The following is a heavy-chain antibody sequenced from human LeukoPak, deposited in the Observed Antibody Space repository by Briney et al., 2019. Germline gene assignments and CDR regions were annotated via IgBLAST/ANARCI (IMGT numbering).Heavy chain of an antibody. V-gene: IGHV3-23*01. Sequence: GGSLRLSCAASGFTFSSYAMSWVRRAPGKGLEWVSAISGSGGSTYYADSVKGRFTISRDNSKNTLYLQMNSLRAEDTAVYYCARGTFGESLANYYYYGMDVWGQGTTVTVSS. D-gene: IGHD3-10*01. CDR2: ISGSGGST. CDR1: GFTFSSYA. J-gene: IGHJ6*02. CDR3: ARGTFGESLANYYYYGMDV.